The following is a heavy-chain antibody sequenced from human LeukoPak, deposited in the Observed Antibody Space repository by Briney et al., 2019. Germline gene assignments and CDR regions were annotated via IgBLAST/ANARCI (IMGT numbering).Heavy chain of an antibody. J-gene: IGHJ4*02. CDR3: ARGSRIAAAVGY. D-gene: IGHD6-13*01. V-gene: IGHV1-69*13. CDR2: IIPIFGTA. CDR1: GGTFSSYA. Sequence: ASVKVSRKASGGTFSSYAISWVRQAPGQGLEWMGGIIPIFGTANYAQKFQGRVTITADESTSTAYMELSSLRSEDTAVYYCARGSRIAAAVGYWGQGTLVTVSS.